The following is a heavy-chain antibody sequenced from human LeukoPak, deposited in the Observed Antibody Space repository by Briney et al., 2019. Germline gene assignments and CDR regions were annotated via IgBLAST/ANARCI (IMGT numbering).Heavy chain of an antibody. CDR3: ASVCRYSRSSSCFDYYYGMDA. D-gene: IGHD6-13*01. V-gene: IGHV1-46*01. CDR1: GYTVTTYY. Sequence: GASVKVSCKASGYTVTTYYMHWVRQAPGQGLEWMGILNPSGGSSSYAQKFQGRATLTRATSTSTVYMELSSLRSEDTAVYYCASVCRYSRSSSCFDYYYGMDAWGQGTTVTVSS. CDR2: LNPSGGSS. J-gene: IGHJ6*02.